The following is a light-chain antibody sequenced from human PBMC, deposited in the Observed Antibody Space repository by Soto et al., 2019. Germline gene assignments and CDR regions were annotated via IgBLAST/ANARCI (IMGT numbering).Light chain of an antibody. J-gene: IGKJ5*01. Sequence: EIVLTQSPGTLSLSPVERATLSCRTSQSVTNSYLAWYRQKPGQVPRLLMYSASSRATGIPDRFSGSGSGTDFTLTISRLEPEDFAVYYCQQSSRSPITFGQGTRLEIK. CDR1: QSVTNSY. CDR3: QQSSRSPIT. CDR2: SAS. V-gene: IGKV3-20*01.